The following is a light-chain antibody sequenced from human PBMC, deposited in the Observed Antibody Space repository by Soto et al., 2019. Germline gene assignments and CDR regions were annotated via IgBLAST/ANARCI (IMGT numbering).Light chain of an antibody. CDR1: ESVVYGSSKKNY. V-gene: IGKV4-1*01. Sequence: DIVMTQSPDSLAVSLGERATINCKSSESVVYGSSKKNYLAWYQQKPGQPHKLLIYWASTRESGGPDRFSGSGSGTDVTLNISSLQPEDVAVYYCQQYYSTTALTCGGGTNVEIK. CDR2: WAS. CDR3: QQYYSTTALT. J-gene: IGKJ4*01.